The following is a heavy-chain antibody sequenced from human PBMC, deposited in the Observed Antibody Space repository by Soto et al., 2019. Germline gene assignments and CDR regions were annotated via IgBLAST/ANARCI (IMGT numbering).Heavy chain of an antibody. D-gene: IGHD2-2*01. Sequence: EVQLVESGGGLVQPGGSLRLSCAASGFTVSSNYMSWVRQAPGKGLEWVSVIYSGGSTYYADSVKGRFTISRDNSKNTLYLQMNSLRAEDTAVYYCARIPVVPAAMPRDYYYYYMDVWGKGTTVTVS. CDR2: IYSGGST. CDR1: GFTVSSNY. J-gene: IGHJ6*03. V-gene: IGHV3-66*01. CDR3: ARIPVVPAAMPRDYYYYYMDV.